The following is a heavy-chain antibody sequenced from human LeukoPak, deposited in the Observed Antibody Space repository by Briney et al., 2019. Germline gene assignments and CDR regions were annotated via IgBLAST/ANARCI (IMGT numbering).Heavy chain of an antibody. CDR3: ARESSGVLGFDY. D-gene: IGHD3-10*01. Sequence: PGGSLRLSCAASGFTFSSYGMNWVRQAPGKGLEWVSSISSSSTYMYNADSVKGRFTISRDNAKNSLFLQMNSLRAEDTAVYYCARESSGVLGFDYWGQGTLVTVSS. CDR1: GFTFSSYG. J-gene: IGHJ4*02. V-gene: IGHV3-21*01. CDR2: ISSSSTYM.